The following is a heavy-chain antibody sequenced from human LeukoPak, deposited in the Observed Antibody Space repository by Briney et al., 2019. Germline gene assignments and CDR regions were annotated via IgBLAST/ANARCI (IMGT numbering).Heavy chain of an antibody. V-gene: IGHV3-30*03. CDR3: VPSFSGSFV. J-gene: IGHJ4*02. D-gene: IGHD3-10*01. CDR1: GFTFSSYG. Sequence: PGGSLRLSCAASGFTFSSYGVNWVRQAPGKGLEWVAVISDDGSDKYYGDSVQGRFTISRDDSENTLFLEMKSLRAEDTAVYYCVPSFSGSFVWGQGTPVTVSS. CDR2: ISDDGSDK.